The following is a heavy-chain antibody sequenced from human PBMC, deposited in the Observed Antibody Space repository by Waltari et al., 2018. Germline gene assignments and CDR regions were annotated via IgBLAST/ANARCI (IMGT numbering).Heavy chain of an antibody. J-gene: IGHJ3*02. CDR2: INHSGST. CDR1: GGSFSGYY. V-gene: IGHV4-34*01. CDR3: ARELRYSSSYDAFDI. Sequence: QVQLQQWGAGLLKPSETLSLTCAVYGGSFSGYYWSWIRQPPGKGLEWIGEINHSGSTNHNPSLKSRVTISVDTSKNQFSLKLSSVTAADTAVYYCARELRYSSSYDAFDIWGQGTMVTVSS. D-gene: IGHD6-13*01.